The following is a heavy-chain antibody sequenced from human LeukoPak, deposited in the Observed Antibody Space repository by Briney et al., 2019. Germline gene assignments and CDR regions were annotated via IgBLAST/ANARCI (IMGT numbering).Heavy chain of an antibody. CDR3: ATDPLHSSGWYTPFDY. CDR1: GYTFTSYD. Sequence: ASVKVSCKASGYTFTSYDINWVRQATGQGLEWMGWMNPNSGNTGYAQKFQGRVTMTRNTSISTAYMELSSLRSEDTAVYYCATDPLHSSGWYTPFDYWGQGTLVTVSS. V-gene: IGHV1-8*01. D-gene: IGHD6-19*01. CDR2: MNPNSGNT. J-gene: IGHJ4*02.